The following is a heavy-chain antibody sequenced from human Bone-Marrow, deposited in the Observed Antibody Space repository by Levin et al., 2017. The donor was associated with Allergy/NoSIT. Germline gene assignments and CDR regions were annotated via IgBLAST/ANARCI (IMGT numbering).Heavy chain of an antibody. CDR1: GFDFSDYR. V-gene: IGHV3-9*01. Sequence: SCAASGFDFSDYRMHWVRQATGKGLLWVSRIDYNGGDPRYADSVMGRFTVSRDNAKNSLYLQMNSLRAEDTALFYCAKGLEEIAVAGTDGYDYWGQGTLVTVSS. CDR2: IDYNGGDP. J-gene: IGHJ4*02. CDR3: AKGLEEIAVAGTDGYDY. D-gene: IGHD6-19*01.